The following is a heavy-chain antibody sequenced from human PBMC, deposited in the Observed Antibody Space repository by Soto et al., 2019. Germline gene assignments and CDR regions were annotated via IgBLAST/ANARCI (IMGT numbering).Heavy chain of an antibody. CDR2: FDPEDGET. J-gene: IGHJ4*02. Sequence: ASVKVSCKVSGYTLTELSMHWVRQAPGKGLEWMGGFDPEDGETIYAQKFQGRVTMTEDTSTDTAYVGLRSMRFEDLAVYCWRTMLGYFEYRRQG. V-gene: IGHV1-24*01. D-gene: IGHD3-16*01. CDR1: GYTLTELS. CDR3: RTMLGYFEY.